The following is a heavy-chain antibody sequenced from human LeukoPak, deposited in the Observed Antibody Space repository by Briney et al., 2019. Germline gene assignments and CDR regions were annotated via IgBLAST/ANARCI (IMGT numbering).Heavy chain of an antibody. CDR1: GFTFTDYA. V-gene: IGHV3-53*01. CDR3: ARGVNYGDEDWFDP. J-gene: IGHJ5*02. Sequence: GGSLRLSCTASGFTFTDYAMTWVRQAPGKGLEWVSVIYSGGSTYYADSVKGRFNISRDNSKNTLYLQLNSLRAEDTAVYYCARGVNYGDEDWFDPWGQGTLVTVSS. D-gene: IGHD4-17*01. CDR2: IYSGGST.